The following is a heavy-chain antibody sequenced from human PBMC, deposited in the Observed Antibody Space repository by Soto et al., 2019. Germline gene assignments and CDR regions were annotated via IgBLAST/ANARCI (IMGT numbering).Heavy chain of an antibody. V-gene: IGHV3-23*01. Sequence: EVQLLESGGGLVQPGGSLRLSCAASGFSFSSYAMNWVRQAPGKGLEWVSVISGGGGSTYYADSVKGRFTISRDNSKNTLYLQMDSLRAEDTAVYYCAKDRGCNGGNCWRPFDYWGQGTLVTVSS. CDR3: AKDRGCNGGNCWRPFDY. J-gene: IGHJ4*02. CDR1: GFSFSSYA. D-gene: IGHD2-15*01. CDR2: ISGGGGST.